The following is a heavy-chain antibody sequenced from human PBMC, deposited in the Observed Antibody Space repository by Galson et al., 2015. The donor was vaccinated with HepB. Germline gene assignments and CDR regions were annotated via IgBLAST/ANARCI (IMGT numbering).Heavy chain of an antibody. D-gene: IGHD1-1*01. CDR2: ISGSGGST. Sequence: SLRLSCAASGFTFSSYAMSWVRQAPGKGLEWVSAISGSGGSTYYADSVKGRFTISRDNSKNTLYLQMNSLRAEDTAVYYCAKDPKYNWNDGGWFDPWGQGTLVTVSS. V-gene: IGHV3-23*01. CDR1: GFTFSSYA. CDR3: AKDPKYNWNDGGWFDP. J-gene: IGHJ5*02.